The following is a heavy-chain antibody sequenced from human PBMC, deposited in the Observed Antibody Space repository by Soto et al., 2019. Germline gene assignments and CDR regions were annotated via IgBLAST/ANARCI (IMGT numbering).Heavy chain of an antibody. CDR3: ARARLATMIVLPPDAFDI. CDR2: IIPIFGTA. J-gene: IGHJ3*02. V-gene: IGHV1-69*06. Sequence: SVKVSCKASGGTFSSYAISWVRQAPGQGLEWMGGIIPIFGTANYAQKFQGRVTITADKSTSIAYMELSSLRSEDTAVYYCARARLATMIVLPPDAFDIWGQGTMVTVSS. CDR1: GGTFSSYA. D-gene: IGHD3-22*01.